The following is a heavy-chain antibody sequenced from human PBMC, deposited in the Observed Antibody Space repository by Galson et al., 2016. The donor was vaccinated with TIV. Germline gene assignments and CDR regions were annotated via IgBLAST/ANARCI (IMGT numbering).Heavy chain of an antibody. Sequence: SLRLSCAASGFTFSIFAMTWVRQAPGMGLEWVSAISGGGGSTYYADSVKGRFTVSRDNSKNTVFLQMNSLSAEDTAVYYCTKVPGSGFSYYYGLDVWGQGTTVTVSS. D-gene: IGHD3-22*01. CDR2: ISGGGGST. CDR1: GFTFSIFA. CDR3: TKVPGSGFSYYYGLDV. V-gene: IGHV3-23*01. J-gene: IGHJ6*02.